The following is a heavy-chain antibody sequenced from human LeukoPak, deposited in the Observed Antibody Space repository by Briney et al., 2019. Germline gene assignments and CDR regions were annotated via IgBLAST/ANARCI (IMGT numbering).Heavy chain of an antibody. V-gene: IGHV3-33*01. CDR2: IWYDGSDK. D-gene: IGHD5-12*01. CDR1: GFTFSTFA. J-gene: IGHJ6*02. Sequence: HGGSLRLSCAASGFTFSTFAMHWVRQAPGKGLEWVAVIWYDGSDKYYADSVKGRFTISRDNSKNTLYLQMNSLRAEDTAVYYCARAGYGAGNYYYYGMDVWGQGTAATVYS. CDR3: ARAGYGAGNYYYYGMDV.